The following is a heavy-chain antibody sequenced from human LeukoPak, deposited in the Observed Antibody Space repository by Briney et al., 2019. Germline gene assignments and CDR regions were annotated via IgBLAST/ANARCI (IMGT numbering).Heavy chain of an antibody. CDR2: IYYSGST. J-gene: IGHJ4*02. CDR3: ARDTMVRGVIIDCY. V-gene: IGHV4-59*12. D-gene: IGHD3-10*01. Sequence: SETLSLTCTVSGDSISGYYWSWIRQPPGKGLEWIGCIYYSGSTNYNPSLKSRGTISVDTSKNQFSLKLSSVTAADTAVYYCARDTMVRGVIIDCYWGQGTLVTVSS. CDR1: GDSISGYY.